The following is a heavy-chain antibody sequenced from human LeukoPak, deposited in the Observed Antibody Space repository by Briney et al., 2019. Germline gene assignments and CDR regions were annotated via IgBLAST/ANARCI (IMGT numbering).Heavy chain of an antibody. CDR2: IIPIFGTA. J-gene: IGHJ4*02. D-gene: IGHD4-11*01. Sequence: SVKVSCKATGGTFSSYAISWVRQAPGQGLEWMGRIIPIFGTANYAQKFQGRVTITTDESTSTAYMELSSLRSEDTAVYYCARDHLSLQYFDYWGQGTLVTVSS. V-gene: IGHV1-69*05. CDR3: ARDHLSLQYFDY. CDR1: GGTFSSYA.